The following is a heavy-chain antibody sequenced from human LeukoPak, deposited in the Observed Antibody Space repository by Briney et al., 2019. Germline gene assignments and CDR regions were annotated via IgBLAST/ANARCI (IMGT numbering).Heavy chain of an antibody. CDR1: GGSISSGYW. CDR2: IYQTGDA. CDR3: ANGLYFYGSKSWYFDS. Sequence: SETLSLTCAVSGGSISSGYWWSWVGQPPGKGLEWIGEIYQTGDANYNPSLQSRVTMSVDKSKNQFSLMLSSVTAADTAVYYCANGLYFYGSKSWYFDSWGQGTLVIVSS. V-gene: IGHV4-4*02. D-gene: IGHD3-10*01. J-gene: IGHJ4*02.